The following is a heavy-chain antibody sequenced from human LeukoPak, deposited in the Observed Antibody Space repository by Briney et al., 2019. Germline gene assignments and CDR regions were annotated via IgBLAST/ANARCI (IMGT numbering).Heavy chain of an antibody. CDR1: GFTFSSYA. CDR2: ISYDGSNK. D-gene: IGHD3-22*01. V-gene: IGHV3-30*01. Sequence: GGSLRLSCAASGFTFSSYAMHWVRQAPGKGLERVAVISYDGSNKYYADSVKGRFTISRDNSKNTLYLQMNSLRAEDTAVYYCARDEGYYDSSGYLDYWGQGTLVTVSS. J-gene: IGHJ4*02. CDR3: ARDEGYYDSSGYLDY.